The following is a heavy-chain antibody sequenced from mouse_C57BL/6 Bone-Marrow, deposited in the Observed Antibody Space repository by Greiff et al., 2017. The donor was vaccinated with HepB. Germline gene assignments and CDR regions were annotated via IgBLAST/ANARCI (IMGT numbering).Heavy chain of an antibody. CDR3: AREDYGSSYHWYFDV. V-gene: IGHV1-53*01. CDR2: INPCNGGT. D-gene: IGHD1-1*01. J-gene: IGHJ1*03. Sequence: QVQLQQPGTELVKPGASVKLSCKASGYTFTSYWMHWVKQRPGQGLEWIGNINPCNGGTNYNEKFKSKATLTVDKSSSTAYMQLSSLTSEDSAVYYCAREDYGSSYHWYFDVWGTGTTVTVSS. CDR1: GYTFTSYW.